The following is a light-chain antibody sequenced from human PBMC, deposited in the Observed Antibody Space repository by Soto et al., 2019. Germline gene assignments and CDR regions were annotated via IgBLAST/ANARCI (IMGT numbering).Light chain of an antibody. CDR1: SSDVGSGNF. V-gene: IGLV2-14*01. J-gene: IGLJ3*02. CDR3: SSFTTTNTWL. CDR2: EVT. Sequence: QSALTQPASVSGSPGQSMTISCTGTSSDVGSGNFVSWFQQHPGKAPKLMIYEVTNRPSGVSYRFSGSKSGNTASLTISGLQAEDEADYYCSSFTTTNTWLFGGGNKLTVL.